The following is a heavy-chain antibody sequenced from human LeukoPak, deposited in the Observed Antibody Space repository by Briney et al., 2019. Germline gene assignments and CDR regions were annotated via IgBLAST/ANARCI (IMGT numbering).Heavy chain of an antibody. D-gene: IGHD3-16*02. Sequence: PGRSLRLSCAASGFTFSSYGMHWVRQAPGKGLEWVAVISYDGSNKYYADSVKGRFTISRDNSKNTLYLQMNSLRAEDTAVYYCAKDMYDYVWGSYRHNWFDPWGQGTLVTVSS. V-gene: IGHV3-30*18. CDR1: GFTFSSYG. CDR3: AKDMYDYVWGSYRHNWFDP. CDR2: ISYDGSNK. J-gene: IGHJ5*02.